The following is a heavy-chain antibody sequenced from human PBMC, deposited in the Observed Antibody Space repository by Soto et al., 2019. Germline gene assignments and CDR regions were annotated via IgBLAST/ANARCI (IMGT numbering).Heavy chain of an antibody. CDR1: GGSFRGYY. CDR3: TRRLVTPSRHCVGATAHRPFDY. CDR2: INHSGST. J-gene: IGHJ4*02. D-gene: IGHD2-21*02. V-gene: IGHV4-34*01. Sequence: SETLSLTCAVYGGSFRGYYWSWIRQPPGKGLEWIGEINHSGSTNYNPSLKSRVTISVDTSKNQVSLKLSSVPAADTAVYCCTRRLVTPSRHCVGATAHRPFDYWGQGTLVTVSS.